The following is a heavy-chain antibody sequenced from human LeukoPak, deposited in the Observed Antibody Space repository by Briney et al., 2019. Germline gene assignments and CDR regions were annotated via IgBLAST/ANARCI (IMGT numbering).Heavy chain of an antibody. D-gene: IGHD3-3*01. Sequence: GGSLRLSCAASGFTFSSYAMHWVRQAPGKELEWVAVIWYDGSNKYYADSVKGRFTISRDNSKNTLDLQMNSLRAEDTAVYYCAKVGDFWSGYYYMDVWGKGTTVTVSS. J-gene: IGHJ6*03. CDR3: AKVGDFWSGYYYMDV. V-gene: IGHV3-33*06. CDR1: GFTFSSYA. CDR2: IWYDGSNK.